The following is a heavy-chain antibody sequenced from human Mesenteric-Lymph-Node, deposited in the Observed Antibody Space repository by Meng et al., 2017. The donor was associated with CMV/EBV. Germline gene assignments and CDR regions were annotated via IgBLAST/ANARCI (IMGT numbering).Heavy chain of an antibody. CDR2: ISYTGSSTGST. CDR1: GVSMSTYY. V-gene: IGHV4-59*01. J-gene: IGHJ5*02. D-gene: IGHD3-16*02. Sequence: SETLSLTCNVSGVSMSTYYWSWIRQPPGRGLEWIGYISYTGSSTGSTNYNPSLKRRVTISGDTSNNQFSLKLSSVTTADTAFYYCAGLLPAGTYTRYWFDPWGQGTLVTVSS. CDR3: AGLLPAGTYTRYWFDP.